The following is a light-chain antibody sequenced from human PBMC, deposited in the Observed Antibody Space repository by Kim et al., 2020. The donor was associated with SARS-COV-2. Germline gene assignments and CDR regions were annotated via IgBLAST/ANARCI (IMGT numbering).Light chain of an antibody. CDR1: GLLKKY. Sequence: SYELTQPPSVSVSLGQMARITCSGEGLLKKYVYWYQQKPGQVPVLVIYKDRERPSGIPERFSGSNSGTIVTLTISGVQAEDEADYYCLSGDDNNSHRVFGGGTQLTVL. V-gene: IGLV3-16*01. J-gene: IGLJ3*02. CDR2: KDR. CDR3: LSGDDNNSHRV.